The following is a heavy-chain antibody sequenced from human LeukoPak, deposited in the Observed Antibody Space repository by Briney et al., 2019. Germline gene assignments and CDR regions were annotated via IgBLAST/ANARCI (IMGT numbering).Heavy chain of an antibody. J-gene: IGHJ4*02. CDR3: ARALTGYSSGWFDY. D-gene: IGHD6-19*01. CDR1: GGTFSSYA. Sequence: ASVKVSCKASGGTFSSYAISWVRQAPGQGLEWMGGIIPIFGTANYAQKFQGRVTITADESTSTAYMELSSLRSEDTAVYYCARALTGYSSGWFDYWGQGTLVTVSS. V-gene: IGHV1-69*13. CDR2: IIPIFGTA.